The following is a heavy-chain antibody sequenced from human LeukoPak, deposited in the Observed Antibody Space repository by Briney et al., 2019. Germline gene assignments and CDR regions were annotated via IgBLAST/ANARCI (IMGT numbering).Heavy chain of an antibody. Sequence: ASVKVSCKASGYTFTDYYIHWVRQAPGQGLEWMGWINPNSDYTFYAQKFQGRVTLTRDTSISTVYMELTTLTSDDTALYYCAVAPGDYWGQGTPVSVSA. CDR1: GYTFTDYY. CDR2: INPNSDYT. CDR3: AVAPGDY. D-gene: IGHD2-21*01. J-gene: IGHJ4*02. V-gene: IGHV1-2*02.